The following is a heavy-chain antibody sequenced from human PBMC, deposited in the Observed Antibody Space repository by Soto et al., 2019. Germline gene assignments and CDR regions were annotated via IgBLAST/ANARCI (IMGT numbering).Heavy chain of an antibody. CDR2: IYYSGST. CDR1: GGSISSYY. Sequence: QVQLQESGPGLVKPSETLSLTCTVSGGSISSYYWSWIRQPPGKGLEWIGYIYYSGSTNYNPSLKSRVTISVDTFKNQFSRKLSSVTAADTAVYYCARASFMWSGSLNYYYYYGMDVWGQGTTVTVSS. CDR3: ARASFMWSGSLNYYYYYGMDV. J-gene: IGHJ6*02. D-gene: IGHD3-3*01. V-gene: IGHV4-59*01.